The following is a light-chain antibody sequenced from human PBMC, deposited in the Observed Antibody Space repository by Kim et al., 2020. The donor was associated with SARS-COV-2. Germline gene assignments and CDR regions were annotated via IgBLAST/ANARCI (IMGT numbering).Light chain of an antibody. V-gene: IGLV3-21*04. J-gene: IGLJ3*02. CDR1: NIGSKS. CDR2: YDS. Sequence: PGKTARITCGGNNIGSKSVNWYQQKPGPAPVLVIYYDSDRPSGIPERFSGSNSGNTATLTISRVEAGDEADYYCQVWDSSSDHPVFGGGTQLTVL. CDR3: QVWDSSSDHPV.